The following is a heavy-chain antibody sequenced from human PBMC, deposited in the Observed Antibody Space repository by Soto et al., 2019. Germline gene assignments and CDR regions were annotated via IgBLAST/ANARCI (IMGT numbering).Heavy chain of an antibody. CDR1: GGTFSSYT. V-gene: IGHV1-69*02. Sequence: ASVKVSCKASGGTFSSYTISWVRQAPGQGLEWMGRIIPILGIANYAQKFQGRVTITADKSTSTAYMELSSLRSEDTAVYYCARSTMVRGVINPLYYYYYMDVWGKGTTVTVSS. CDR2: IIPILGIA. J-gene: IGHJ6*03. D-gene: IGHD3-10*01. CDR3: ARSTMVRGVINPLYYYYYMDV.